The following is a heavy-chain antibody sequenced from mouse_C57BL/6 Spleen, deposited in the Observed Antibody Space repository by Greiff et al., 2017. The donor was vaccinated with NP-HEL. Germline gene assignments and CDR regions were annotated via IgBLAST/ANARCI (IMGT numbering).Heavy chain of an antibody. CDR1: GFNIKDDY. J-gene: IGHJ2*01. D-gene: IGHD3-2*02. CDR3: RTAQRGYFDY. V-gene: IGHV14-4*01. CDR2: IDPENGDT. Sequence: EVQLQQSGAELVRPGASVKLSCTASGFNIKDDYMHWVKQRPEQGLEWIGWIDPENGDTEYASKFQGKATITADTSSNTAYLQLSSLTSEDTAVYYCRTAQRGYFDYWGQGTTLTVSS.